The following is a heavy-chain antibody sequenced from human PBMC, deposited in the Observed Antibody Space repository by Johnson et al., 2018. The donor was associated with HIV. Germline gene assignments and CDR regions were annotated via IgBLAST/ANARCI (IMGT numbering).Heavy chain of an antibody. J-gene: IGHJ3*02. D-gene: IGHD2-21*02. CDR3: AKDKAVVTALYDAFDI. Sequence: VQLVESGGGLVQPGGSLRLSCAASGFTFSSYAMSWVRQAPGKGLEWVAFIRYDGSNKYYADSVKGRFTISRDNSKNTLYLQMNSLRAEDMAVYYCAKDKAVVTALYDAFDIWGQGTMVTVSS. V-gene: IGHV3-30*02. CDR1: GFTFSSYA. CDR2: IRYDGSNK.